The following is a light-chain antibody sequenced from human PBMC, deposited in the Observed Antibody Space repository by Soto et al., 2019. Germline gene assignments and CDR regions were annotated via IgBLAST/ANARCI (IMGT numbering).Light chain of an antibody. Sequence: DIVLTQSPGTLSLSPGERATLSCSASQSVSSNYLAWHQQKPGQAPRLLIYGASSRATGIPDRFSGSGSGTDFTLTISRLEPEDFAVYFCQQYGSSPPWTFGQGTKVEI. CDR1: QSVSSNY. V-gene: IGKV3-20*01. CDR3: QQYGSSPPWT. J-gene: IGKJ1*01. CDR2: GAS.